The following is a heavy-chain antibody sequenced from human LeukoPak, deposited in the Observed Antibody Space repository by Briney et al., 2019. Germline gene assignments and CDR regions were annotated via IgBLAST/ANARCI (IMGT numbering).Heavy chain of an antibody. V-gene: IGHV3-30-3*01. CDR3: AKADVVVPAATDY. J-gene: IGHJ4*02. CDR1: GFTFSSYA. Sequence: GGSLRLSCAASGFTFSSYAMHWVRQAPGKGLEWVAVISYDGSNKYYADSVKGRFTISRDNSKNTLYLQMNSLRAEDTAVYYCAKADVVVPAATDYWGQGTLVTVSS. CDR2: ISYDGSNK. D-gene: IGHD2-2*01.